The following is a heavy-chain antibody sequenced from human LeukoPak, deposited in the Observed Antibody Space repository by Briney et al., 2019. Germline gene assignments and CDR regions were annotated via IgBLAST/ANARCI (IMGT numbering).Heavy chain of an antibody. CDR1: GYTLTELS. D-gene: IGHD6-13*01. V-gene: IGHV1-24*01. J-gene: IGHJ4*02. Sequence: WASVKVTCKVSGYTLTELSMHWVRQAPGKGLEWMGGFDPEDGETISAQKFQGRVTMTEDTSTDTAYMELSGLRSEDTAVYYCATVAAAGAYRFDYWGQGTLVTVSS. CDR2: FDPEDGET. CDR3: ATVAAAGAYRFDY.